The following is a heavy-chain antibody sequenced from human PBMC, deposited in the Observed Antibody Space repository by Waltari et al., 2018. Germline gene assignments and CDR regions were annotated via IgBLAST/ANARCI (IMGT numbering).Heavy chain of an antibody. Sequence: QVQLQQWGAGLLKPSETLSLTCAVYGGSFSGYSWSWIRPPPGKGLEWIGEINHSGNTNYNPSLKSRVTISVDTSKNQFSLKLSSVTAADTAVYYCARLGIAARRFRVGWFDPWGQGTLVTVSS. CDR1: GGSFSGYS. V-gene: IGHV4-34*01. J-gene: IGHJ5*02. CDR2: INHSGNT. CDR3: ARLGIAARRFRVGWFDP. D-gene: IGHD6-6*01.